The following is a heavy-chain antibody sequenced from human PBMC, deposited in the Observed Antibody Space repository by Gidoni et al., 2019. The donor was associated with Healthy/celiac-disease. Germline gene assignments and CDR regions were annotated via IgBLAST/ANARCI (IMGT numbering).Heavy chain of an antibody. Sequence: EVQLVESGGGLVQPGGSLRRSCAASGFTVRRNYMSWVRQAPGKGLEWVAVIYSGGSTYYADSVKGRFTISRDNSKNTLYLQMNSLRAEDTAVYYCARDDPQFPPLDYWGQGTLVTVSS. CDR2: IYSGGST. CDR1: GFTVRRNY. J-gene: IGHJ4*02. V-gene: IGHV3-66*01. CDR3: ARDDPQFPPLDY.